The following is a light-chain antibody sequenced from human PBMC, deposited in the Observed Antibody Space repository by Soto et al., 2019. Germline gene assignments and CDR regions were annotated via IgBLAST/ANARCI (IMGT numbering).Light chain of an antibody. CDR1: QGIRDD. J-gene: IGKJ1*01. CDR3: LQNYGYPRT. V-gene: IGKV1-6*01. Sequence: AIQMTQSPSSLSASVGDRVTITCRASQGIRDDVGWYQQRPGEAPRLLIYGTSNLQSGVPSRFSGSGSGTDFTLTISSLQTEAFATYYGLQNYGYPRTFGQGTKVDIK. CDR2: GTS.